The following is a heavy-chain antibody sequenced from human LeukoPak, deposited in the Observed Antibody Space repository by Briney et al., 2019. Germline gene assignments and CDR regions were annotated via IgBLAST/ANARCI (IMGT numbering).Heavy chain of an antibody. V-gene: IGHV3-7*01. CDR2: IKQDGSEK. J-gene: IGHJ5*01. CDR1: TFSFSTYY. CDR3: ARDNWVDC. Sequence: GGSLRLSCAVSTFSFSTYYMNWVRQAPGKGLEWVANIKQDGSEKYYVDSVKGRFTISRDNAKNSLYLQMNSLRAEDTAVYYCARDNWVDCWGQGTLVTVSS.